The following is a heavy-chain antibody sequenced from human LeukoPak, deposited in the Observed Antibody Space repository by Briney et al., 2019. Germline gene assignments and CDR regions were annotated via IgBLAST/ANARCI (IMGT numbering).Heavy chain of an antibody. CDR1: GYSISSGYY. J-gene: IGHJ3*02. D-gene: IGHD7-27*01. V-gene: IGHV4-38-2*01. CDR3: ARLLTGEAFDI. CDR2: IYHSGST. Sequence: PSETLSLTCAVSGYSISSGYYWGWIRQPPGKGLEWIGSIYHSGSTYYNPSLKSRVTISVDTSKNQFSLKLSSVTAADTAVYYCARLLTGEAFDIWGQGTMVTVSS.